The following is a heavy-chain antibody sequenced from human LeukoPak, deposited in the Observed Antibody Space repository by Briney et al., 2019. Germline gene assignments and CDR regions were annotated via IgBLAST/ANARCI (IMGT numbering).Heavy chain of an antibody. V-gene: IGHV3-30*02. CDR2: IRYDGSNK. D-gene: IGHD1-1*01. J-gene: IGHJ4*02. CDR3: AKDRTVASYYFDY. Sequence: PGGSLRLSCAASGFTFSSYGMHWVRQAPGKGLEWVAFIRYDGSNKYYADSVKGRFTISRDNSKNTLYLQMNSLRAEDTAVYYCAKDRTVASYYFDYWGQGTLVTVSS. CDR1: GFTFSSYG.